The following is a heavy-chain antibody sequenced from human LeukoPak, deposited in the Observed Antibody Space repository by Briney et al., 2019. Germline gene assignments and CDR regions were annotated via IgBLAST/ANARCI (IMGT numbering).Heavy chain of an antibody. J-gene: IGHJ6*03. CDR1: GDSIISSSYY. D-gene: IGHD4-23*01. Sequence: SETLSLTCTVSGDSIISSSYYWGWIRQPPGKGLEWIGSIYYSGSTYYNPSLKSRVTVSVDTSKNQFSLKLSSVTAADTAVYYCARRKGGYSYYYYYMDVWGKGTTVTVSS. CDR3: ARRKGGYSYYYYYMDV. CDR2: IYYSGST. V-gene: IGHV4-39*01.